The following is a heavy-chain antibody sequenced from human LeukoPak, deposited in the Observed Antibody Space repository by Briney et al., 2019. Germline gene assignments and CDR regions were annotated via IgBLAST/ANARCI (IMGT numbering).Heavy chain of an antibody. D-gene: IGHD5-12*01. CDR2: IYYSGST. V-gene: IGHV4-31*03. Sequence: PSETLSLTCTVSGGSISSGGYYWSWIRQHPGKGLEWIGYIYYSGSTYYNPSLKSRVTISVDTSKNQFSLKLSSVTAADTAVYYCASGVGIIGSSAAFDIWGQGTMVTVSS. J-gene: IGHJ3*02. CDR1: GGSISSGGYY. CDR3: ASGVGIIGSSAAFDI.